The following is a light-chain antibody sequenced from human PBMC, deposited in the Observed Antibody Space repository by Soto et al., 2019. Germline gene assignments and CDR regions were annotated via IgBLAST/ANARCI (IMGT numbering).Light chain of an antibody. Sequence: EIVLTQSPATLSLSPWERATLSCRASQSVSRYLAWYQQKPGQAPRLLIYDASNRATGIPARFSGSGSGTDFTLTISSLEPEDFAVYYCQQRTNWPINFGQGTRLEIK. CDR2: DAS. J-gene: IGKJ5*01. V-gene: IGKV3-11*01. CDR1: QSVSRY. CDR3: QQRTNWPIN.